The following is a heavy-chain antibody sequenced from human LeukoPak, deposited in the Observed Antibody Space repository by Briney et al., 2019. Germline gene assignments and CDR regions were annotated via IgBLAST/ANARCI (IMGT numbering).Heavy chain of an antibody. J-gene: IGHJ5*02. D-gene: IGHD3-3*01. CDR2: IYTSGST. CDR3: ARDSGVTIFGVVRARNWFDP. V-gene: IGHV4-61*02. CDR1: GGSISSGSYY. Sequence: SQTLSLTCTVSGGSISSGSYYWSWIRQPAGKGLEWIGRIYTSGSTNYNPSLKSRVTISVDTSKNQFSLKLSSVTAADTAVYYCARDSGVTIFGVVRARNWFDPWGQGTLVTVSS.